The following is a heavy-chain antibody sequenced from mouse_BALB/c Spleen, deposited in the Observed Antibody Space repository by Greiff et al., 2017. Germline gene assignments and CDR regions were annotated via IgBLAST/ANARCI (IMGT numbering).Heavy chain of an antibody. CDR2: IWAGGST. Sequence: VQRVESGPGLVAPSQSLSITCTVSGFSLTSYGVHWVRQPPGKGLEWLGVIWAGGSTNYNSALMSRLSISKDNSKSQVFLKMNSLQTDDTAMYYCAREFITTATYYFDYWGQGTTLTVSS. J-gene: IGHJ2*01. CDR1: GFSLTSYG. CDR3: AREFITTATYYFDY. D-gene: IGHD1-2*01. V-gene: IGHV2-9*02.